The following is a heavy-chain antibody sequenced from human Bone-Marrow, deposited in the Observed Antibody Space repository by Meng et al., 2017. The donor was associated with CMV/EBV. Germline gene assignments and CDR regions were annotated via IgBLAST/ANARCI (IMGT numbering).Heavy chain of an antibody. D-gene: IGHD2-2*01. V-gene: IGHV3-23*01. CDR1: GFTFSSYA. Sequence: GESLKISCAASGFTFSSYAMSWVRQAPGKGLEWVSSISRGAVSTFYADSVKGRFTLSRDNSKNTLYLQMNSLRAEDTAVYYCARDVHCSSTSCYPHYYYYYGMDVWGQGTTVTVSS. CDR3: ARDVHCSSTSCYPHYYYYYGMDV. CDR2: ISRGAVST. J-gene: IGHJ6*02.